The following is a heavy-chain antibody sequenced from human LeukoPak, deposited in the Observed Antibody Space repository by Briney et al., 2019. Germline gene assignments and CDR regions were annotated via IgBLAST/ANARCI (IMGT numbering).Heavy chain of an antibody. V-gene: IGHV3-30*03. J-gene: IGHJ4*02. CDR2: ISYDGSNK. Sequence: GGSLRLSCAASRFTFSSYGMHWVRQAPGKGLEGVAVISYDGSNKYYADSVKGRFTISRDNSKNTLYLQMNSLRAEDTAVYYCARDIGGQWLVHGDYWGQGTLVTVSS. CDR1: RFTFSSYG. CDR3: ARDIGGQWLVHGDY. D-gene: IGHD6-19*01.